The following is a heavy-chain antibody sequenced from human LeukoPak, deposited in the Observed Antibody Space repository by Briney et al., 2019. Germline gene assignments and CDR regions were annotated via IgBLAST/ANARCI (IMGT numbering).Heavy chain of an antibody. D-gene: IGHD1-1*01. CDR3: TTENWYVFEN. CDR1: GFPFSSYW. V-gene: IGHV3-7*04. CDR2: IALDGSDS. Sequence: GGSLRLSCAASGFPFSSYWMAWVRQAPGKGLEWVATIALDGSDSYYVDSVKGRFTVSRDNAKNSLYLQMNSLRVEDTAVFYCTTENWYVFENWGQGSLVTVSS. J-gene: IGHJ4*02.